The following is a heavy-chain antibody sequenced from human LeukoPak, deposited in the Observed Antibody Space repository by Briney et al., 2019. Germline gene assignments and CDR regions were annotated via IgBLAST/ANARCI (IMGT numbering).Heavy chain of an antibody. CDR3: AKDGGLWVSAHWGDS. CDR2: ITTSDGNT. J-gene: IGHJ4*02. CDR1: GLTFSSHW. D-gene: IGHD7-27*01. Sequence: GGSLRLSCAASGLTFSSHWMHWVRQAPGKGLEWVSTITTSDGNTYYADSVKGRFTVSRDNSKNTLFLQMNSLRAEDTAVYYCAKDGGLWVSAHWGDSWGRGTLVTVSS. V-gene: IGHV3-23*01.